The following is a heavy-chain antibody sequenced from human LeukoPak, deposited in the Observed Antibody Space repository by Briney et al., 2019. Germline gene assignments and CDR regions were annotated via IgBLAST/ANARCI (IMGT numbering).Heavy chain of an antibody. Sequence: SETLSLTCAVSGYSISSGYYWGWIRQPPGKGLEWIGYIYYSGSTNYNPSLKSRVTISVDTSKNQFSLKLSSVTAADTAVYYCARDWQDDGLGNWFDPWGQGTLVTVSS. J-gene: IGHJ5*02. CDR2: IYYSGST. D-gene: IGHD6-19*01. V-gene: IGHV4-61*01. CDR3: ARDWQDDGLGNWFDP. CDR1: GYSISSGYY.